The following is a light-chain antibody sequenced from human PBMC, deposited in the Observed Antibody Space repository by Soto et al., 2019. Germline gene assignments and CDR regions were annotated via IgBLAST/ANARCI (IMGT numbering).Light chain of an antibody. CDR1: SGHNNYA. Sequence: QPLLTQSPSASASLGASVKLTCTLSSGHNNYAVAWLQQQPEKGPRYLLKVNSDGTHNKGDEIPDRFSGSTSGAERYLTISSLQSEDEAAYYCQTWDTGIRVFGGGTKLTVL. J-gene: IGLJ3*02. CDR2: VNSDGTH. CDR3: QTWDTGIRV. V-gene: IGLV4-69*01.